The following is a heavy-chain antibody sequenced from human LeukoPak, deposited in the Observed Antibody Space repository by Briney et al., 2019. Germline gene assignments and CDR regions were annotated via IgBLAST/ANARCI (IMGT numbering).Heavy chain of an antibody. V-gene: IGHV3-9*01. CDR3: AKDTAPSPYYFDY. D-gene: IGHD6-6*01. CDR1: GFTFDDYA. Sequence: PGRSLRLSCAASGFTFDDYAMHWVRQAPGKGLEWVSGISWNSGSIGHADSVKGRFTISRDNAKNSLYLQMNSLRAEDTALYYCAKDTAPSPYYFDYWGQGTLVTVSS. CDR2: ISWNSGSI. J-gene: IGHJ4*02.